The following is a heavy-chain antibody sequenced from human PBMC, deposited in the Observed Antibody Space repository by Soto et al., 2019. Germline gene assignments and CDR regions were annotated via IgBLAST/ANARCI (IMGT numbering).Heavy chain of an antibody. Sequence: GGSLRLSCAASGFTFSIYAMSWVRQPPGKGLEWVSVFSGSGRDTYYADSVKGRFTISRDNSKNMVFLQMNSLRAEDTALYYCAKNGLDNSPSAIDSWGPGTLVTVSS. CDR1: GFTFSIYA. D-gene: IGHD2-8*01. V-gene: IGHV3-23*01. CDR2: FSGSGRDT. CDR3: AKNGLDNSPSAIDS. J-gene: IGHJ4*02.